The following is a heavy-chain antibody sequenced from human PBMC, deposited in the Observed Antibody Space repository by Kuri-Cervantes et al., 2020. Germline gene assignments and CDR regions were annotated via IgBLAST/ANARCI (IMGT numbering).Heavy chain of an antibody. V-gene: IGHV4-4*02. Sequence: SCTVSGGSIRSSNWWSWVRQPPGKGLEWIGEIYHSGSTNYNPSLKSRVTISVDKSKNQFSLKLSSVTAADTAVYYCASGRAEWLVPAMVRKRRNYWGQGTLVTVSS. CDR1: GGSIRSSNW. CDR2: IYHSGST. D-gene: IGHD6-19*01. CDR3: ASGRAEWLVPAMVRKRRNY. J-gene: IGHJ4*02.